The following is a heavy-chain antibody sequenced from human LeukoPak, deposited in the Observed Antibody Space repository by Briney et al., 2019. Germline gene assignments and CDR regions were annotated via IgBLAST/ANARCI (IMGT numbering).Heavy chain of an antibody. CDR2: ISSNGGST. J-gene: IGHJ3*02. Sequence: SGGSLRLSCAASGFTFSSYAMSWVRQAPGKGLEWVSAISSNGGSTYYANSVKGRFTISRDNSKNTLYLQMGSLRAEDMAVYYCARERMITFGGVIVYGAFDIWGQGTMVTVSS. CDR3: ARERMITFGGVIVYGAFDI. D-gene: IGHD3-16*02. CDR1: GFTFSSYA. V-gene: IGHV3-64*01.